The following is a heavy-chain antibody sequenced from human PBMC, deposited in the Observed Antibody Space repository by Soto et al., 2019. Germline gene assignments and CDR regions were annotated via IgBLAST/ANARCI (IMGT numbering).Heavy chain of an antibody. CDR2: IYPGGSNT. V-gene: IGHV5-51*01. D-gene: IGHD2-2*02. CDR1: GYSFTSYW. Sequence: GESLKISCVGSGYSFTSYWIGWVRQMPGKGLEWMGIIYPGGSNTRYSPSFQGQVTISADKSISTAYLQWSSLKASDTAMYYCARQGYCSNTACYTVDYWGQGTLVTVSS. J-gene: IGHJ4*02. CDR3: ARQGYCSNTACYTVDY.